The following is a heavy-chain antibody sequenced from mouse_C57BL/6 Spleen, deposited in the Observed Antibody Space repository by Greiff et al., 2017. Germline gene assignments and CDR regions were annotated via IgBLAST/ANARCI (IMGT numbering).Heavy chain of an antibody. J-gene: IGHJ4*01. V-gene: IGHV14-2*01. CDR3: ARERIYAMDY. Sequence: VQLQQSGAELVKPGASVKLSCTASGFNINDYYMHWVKQRTEQGLEWIGRIDPEGGATKYAPQFPGQATITADTTSNTAYQQLSSLTSENTAVYYCARERIYAMDYWGQGTSVTVSA. CDR1: GFNINDYY. CDR2: IDPEGGAT.